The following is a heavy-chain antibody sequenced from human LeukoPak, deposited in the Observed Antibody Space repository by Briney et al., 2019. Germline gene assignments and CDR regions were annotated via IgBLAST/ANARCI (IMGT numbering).Heavy chain of an antibody. D-gene: IGHD1-1*01. J-gene: IGHJ5*02. Sequence: ASVKVSCKTSGYTFIIYAIHWVRQAPGQRLEWMGWIHAGTGNTKYSQKFQGRVTITRDTSANTVYMELSRLRPEDTAVYYCARDITIGTTRFDPWGQGTLVTVSP. CDR3: ARDITIGTTRFDP. V-gene: IGHV1-3*01. CDR1: GYTFIIYA. CDR2: IHAGTGNT.